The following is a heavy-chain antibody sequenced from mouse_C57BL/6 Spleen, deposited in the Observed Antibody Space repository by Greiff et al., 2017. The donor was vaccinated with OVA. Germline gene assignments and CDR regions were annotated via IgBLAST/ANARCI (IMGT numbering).Heavy chain of an antibody. CDR3: ARRGDYSYAMDY. CDR1: GFTFSSYA. Sequence: DVMLVESGGGLVKPGGSLKLSCAASGFTFSSYAMSWVRQTPEKRLEWVATISDGGSYTYYPDNVKGRFTISRDNAKNNLYLQMSHLKSEDTAMYYCARRGDYSYAMDYWGQGTSVTVSS. V-gene: IGHV5-4*03. J-gene: IGHJ4*01. CDR2: ISDGGSYT.